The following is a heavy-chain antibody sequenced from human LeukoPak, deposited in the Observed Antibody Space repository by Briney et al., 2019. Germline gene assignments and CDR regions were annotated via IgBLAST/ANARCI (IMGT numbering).Heavy chain of an antibody. V-gene: IGHV5-51*01. J-gene: IGHJ5*02. D-gene: IGHD6-19*01. CDR3: ARRGSSGFNWFDP. CDR2: IYPGDSDT. CDR1: GYTFTSHW. Sequence: GESLKISCTASGYTFTSHWIAWVRQMPGKGLEWMGIIYPGDSDTRYSPSFQGQVTISADKSISTAYLQWSSLKASDTAMYYCARRGSSGFNWFDPWGQGTLVTVSS.